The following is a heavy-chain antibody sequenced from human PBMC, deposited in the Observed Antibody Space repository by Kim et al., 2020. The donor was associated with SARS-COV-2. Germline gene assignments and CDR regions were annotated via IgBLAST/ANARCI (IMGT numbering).Heavy chain of an antibody. CDR2: IWYDGSNK. Sequence: GGSLRLSCAASGFTFSSYGMHWVRQAPGKGLEWVAVIWYDGSNKYYADSVKGRFTISRDNSKNTLYLQMNSLRAEDTAVYYCARGLRQLGTYYYYGMDVWGQGTTVTVPS. D-gene: IGHD6-6*01. V-gene: IGHV3-33*01. J-gene: IGHJ6*02. CDR3: ARGLRQLGTYYYYGMDV. CDR1: GFTFSSYG.